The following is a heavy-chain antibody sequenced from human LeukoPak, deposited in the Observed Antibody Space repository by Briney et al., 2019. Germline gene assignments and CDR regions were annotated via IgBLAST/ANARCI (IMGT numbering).Heavy chain of an antibody. CDR3: TREGTYSSSAPFDY. Sequence: GGSLRLSCTTSGFTFGDYAMNWVRQAPGKGLEWVGFIRSKAYGGTTDCAASVKGRFTISRDDSKNIAYLEMSSLKTEDTAIYYCTREGTYSSSAPFDYWGQGTLVTVSS. J-gene: IGHJ4*02. D-gene: IGHD6-6*01. CDR2: IRSKAYGGTT. V-gene: IGHV3-49*04. CDR1: GFTFGDYA.